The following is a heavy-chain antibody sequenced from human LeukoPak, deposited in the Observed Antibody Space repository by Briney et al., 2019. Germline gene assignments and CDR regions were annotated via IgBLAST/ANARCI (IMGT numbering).Heavy chain of an antibody. D-gene: IGHD3-22*01. V-gene: IGHV4-59*01. Sequence: SETLSLTCTVSGGSISSYYWSWIRQPPGKGLEWMVYINYSGRTNYNPSLQSRVTISVDTSKNHVSLQLRSVTAADTAVHYCARLLDYDNSGDHDTFDMWGQGTMVTVSS. J-gene: IGHJ3*02. CDR1: GGSISSYY. CDR2: INYSGRT. CDR3: ARLLDYDNSGDHDTFDM.